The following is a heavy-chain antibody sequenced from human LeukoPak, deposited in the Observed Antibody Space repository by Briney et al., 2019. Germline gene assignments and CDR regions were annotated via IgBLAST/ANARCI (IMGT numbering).Heavy chain of an antibody. J-gene: IGHJ4*02. D-gene: IGHD3-22*01. CDR2: IGTAGDT. CDR3: ARASADSSGYYLTEFDY. Sequence: PGGSLRLSCAASGFTFSSYDMHWVRQATGKGLEWVSAIGTAGDTYYPGSVKGRFTISRENAKNSLYLQMNSLRAGDTAVYYCARASADSSGYYLTEFDYWGQGTLVTVSS. CDR1: GFTFSSYD. V-gene: IGHV3-13*01.